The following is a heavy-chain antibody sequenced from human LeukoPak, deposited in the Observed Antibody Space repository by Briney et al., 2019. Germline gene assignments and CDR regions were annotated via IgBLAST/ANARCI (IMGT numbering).Heavy chain of an antibody. J-gene: IGHJ4*02. D-gene: IGHD6-19*01. Sequence: PGGSLRLSCAASGFTFSGSAMSWVRQAPGKGLEWVSYINPGGSNRFYAGSVRGRFTISRDDAKKSVYLQMNSLRAEDTAVYYCASSLSSGWGPVDDYWGQGIMVTVSS. CDR2: INPGGSNR. V-gene: IGHV3-48*03. CDR1: GFTFSGSA. CDR3: ASSLSSGWGPVDDY.